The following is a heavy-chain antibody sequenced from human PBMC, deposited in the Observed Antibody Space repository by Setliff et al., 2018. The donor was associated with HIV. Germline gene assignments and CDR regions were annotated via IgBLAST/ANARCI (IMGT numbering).Heavy chain of an antibody. Sequence: SETLSLTCTVSGGSISSDSYYWSWIRQPAGKGLEWIGRIYTSGSSNYNPSLKSRVTISVDTSKNQFSLKLGSVTAADTAVYYCARSSGYYSTVFYWGQGTRVTVSS. CDR1: GGSISSDSYY. D-gene: IGHD3-22*01. CDR2: IYTSGSS. J-gene: IGHJ4*02. CDR3: ARSSGYYSTVFY. V-gene: IGHV4-61*02.